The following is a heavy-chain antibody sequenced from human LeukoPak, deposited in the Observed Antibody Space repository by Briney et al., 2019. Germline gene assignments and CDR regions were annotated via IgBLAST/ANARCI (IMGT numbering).Heavy chain of an antibody. V-gene: IGHV3-33*01. J-gene: IGHJ4*02. CDR2: IWYDGKKE. Sequence: PGRTLRLSCAASGFTFRNYGMPWVRQAPGKGLEWVAVIWYDGKKEHYADSVKGRFTISRDNSKNTLDLQMNSLRAEDTAVYYCARALGSTDDCWGQGTLVTVSS. D-gene: IGHD2-2*01. CDR3: ARALGSTDDC. CDR1: GFTFRNYG.